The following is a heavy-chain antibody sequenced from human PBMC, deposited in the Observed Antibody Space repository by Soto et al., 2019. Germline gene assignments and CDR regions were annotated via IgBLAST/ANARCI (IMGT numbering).Heavy chain of an antibody. Sequence: GGSLRLSCAASGFTFSSYAMSWVRQAPGKGLEWVSAISGSGSSTYYADSVKGRFTISRDNSKNTLYLQMNSLRAEDTALYYCAKGDYYDFWSGYYFDYWGQGTLVTVSS. D-gene: IGHD3-3*01. J-gene: IGHJ4*02. CDR1: GFTFSSYA. CDR2: ISGSGSST. V-gene: IGHV3-23*01. CDR3: AKGDYYDFWSGYYFDY.